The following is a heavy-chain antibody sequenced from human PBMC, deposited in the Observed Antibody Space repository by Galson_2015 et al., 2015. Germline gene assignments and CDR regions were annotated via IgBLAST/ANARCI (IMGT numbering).Heavy chain of an antibody. CDR2: VKQDGSEK. Sequence: SLRLSCAASGFTFSNYWMAWVRQAPGKGLEWVASVKQDGSEKHYVDSVKGRFVISSDNAKNSVYLQLNNLRAEDTAVYYCTRGAPQYWYFDLWGRGTLVTVSS. CDR1: GFTFSNYW. J-gene: IGHJ2*01. CDR3: TRGAPQYWYFDL. V-gene: IGHV3-7*03.